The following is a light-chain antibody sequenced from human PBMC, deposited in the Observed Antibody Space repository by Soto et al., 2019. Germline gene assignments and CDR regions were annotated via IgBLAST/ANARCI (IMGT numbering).Light chain of an antibody. V-gene: IGKV1-5*03. CDR3: QQYNSYPWT. Sequence: DIQMTQSPSTLSASVGDRVTITCRASQSISSWLAWYQQKPGKAPKLLIYKASSLESGVPSRFSGSGSGTEFTLNISSLQPDDFATYYCQQYNSYPWTFGKGNKVESK. J-gene: IGKJ1*01. CDR1: QSISSW. CDR2: KAS.